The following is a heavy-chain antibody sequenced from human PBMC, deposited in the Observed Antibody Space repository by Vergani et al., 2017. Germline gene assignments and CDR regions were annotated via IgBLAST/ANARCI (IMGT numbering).Heavy chain of an antibody. Sequence: VQLVESGGGLVKPGGSLRLSCAASGFTFSSYAMHWVRQAPGKGLEWVAVISYDGSNKYYADSVKGRFTISRDNSKNTLYLQMNSLRAEDTAVYYCARSTGTTGTTGAFDIWGQGTMVTVSS. D-gene: IGHD1-1*01. V-gene: IGHV3-30-3*01. CDR1: GFTFSSYA. J-gene: IGHJ3*02. CDR3: ARSTGTTGTTGAFDI. CDR2: ISYDGSNK.